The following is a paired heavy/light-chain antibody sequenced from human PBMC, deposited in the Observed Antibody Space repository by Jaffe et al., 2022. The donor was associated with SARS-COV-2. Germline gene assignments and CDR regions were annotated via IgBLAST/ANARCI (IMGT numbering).Heavy chain of an antibody. J-gene: IGHJ6*02. CDR3: ARGGYCSGGSCPPRFYYYYGMDV. CDR1: GFTVSSNY. D-gene: IGHD2-15*01. Sequence: EVQLVESGGGLVQPGGSLRLSCAASGFTVSSNYMSWVRQAPGKGLEWVSVIYSGGSTYYADSVKGRFTISRDNSKNTLYLQMNSLRAEDTAVYYCARGGYCSGGSCPPRFYYYYGMDVWGQGTTVTVSS. CDR2: IYSGGST. V-gene: IGHV3-66*02.
Light chain of an antibody. Sequence: SYVLTQPPSVSVAPGQTARITCGGNNIGSKSVHWYQQKPGQAPVLVVYDDSDRPSGIPERFSGSNSGNTATLTISRVEAGDEADYYCQVWDSSSDPLWVFGGGTKLTVL. V-gene: IGLV3-21*02. CDR2: DDS. J-gene: IGLJ3*02. CDR1: NIGSKS. CDR3: QVWDSSSDPLWV.